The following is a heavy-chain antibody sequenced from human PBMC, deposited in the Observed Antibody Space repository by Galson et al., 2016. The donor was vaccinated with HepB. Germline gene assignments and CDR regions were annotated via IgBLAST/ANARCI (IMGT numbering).Heavy chain of an antibody. CDR3: ARDLYSSSSGQEGMDI. D-gene: IGHD6-6*01. CDR2: INPSGTST. CDR1: GYTFTNYY. J-gene: IGHJ6*02. Sequence: SVKVSCKASGYTFTNYYIHWVRQAPRQGLEWVGDINPSGTSTSYAQKLQGRVTVSRDTSTSTVYMELSSLRSEDTAVYYCARDLYSSSSGQEGMDIWGQGTTVTVAS. V-gene: IGHV1-46*04.